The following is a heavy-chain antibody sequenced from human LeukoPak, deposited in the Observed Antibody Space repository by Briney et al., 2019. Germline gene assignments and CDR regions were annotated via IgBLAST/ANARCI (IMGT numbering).Heavy chain of an antibody. CDR3: ARVRRITMIVVVMQHRYFDL. J-gene: IGHJ2*01. Sequence: SETLSLTCTVSGGSISSYYWSWIRQPAGKGLEWIGRIYTSGSTNYNPSLKSRVTISVDTSKNQFSLKLRSVTAADTAVYYCARVRRITMIVVVMQHRYFDLWGRGTLVTVSS. CDR2: IYTSGST. V-gene: IGHV4-4*07. D-gene: IGHD3-22*01. CDR1: GGSISSYY.